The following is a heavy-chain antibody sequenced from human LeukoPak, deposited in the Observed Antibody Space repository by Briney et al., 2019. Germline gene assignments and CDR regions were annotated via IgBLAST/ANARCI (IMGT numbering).Heavy chain of an antibody. V-gene: IGHV1-69*04. CDR1: GGSFSGYA. CDR2: VIVMLGIA. CDR3: AREEYSGSYYFDY. J-gene: IGHJ4*02. D-gene: IGHD1-26*01. Sequence: SVKVSCKASGGSFSGYAISWVRQALGQGLEWMGRVIVMLGIANYAQKFQGRVTMTADKSTSTAYMELSSLRSEDTAVYYCAREEYSGSYYFDYWGQGTLVTVSS.